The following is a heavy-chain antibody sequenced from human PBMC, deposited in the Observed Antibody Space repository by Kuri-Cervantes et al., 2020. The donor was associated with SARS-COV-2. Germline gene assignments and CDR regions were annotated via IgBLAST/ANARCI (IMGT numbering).Heavy chain of an antibody. CDR3: ARGVPGF. CDR1: GDFISNYF. J-gene: IGHJ4*02. Sequence: SETLSLTCTVSGDFISNYFWTWIRQPPGKGLEWIGYFSYGASTDYNPSLKSRVTISVDTSKNQFSLKLTSVTAADTAVYYCARGVPGFWGPGTLVTVSS. D-gene: IGHD5/OR15-5a*01. CDR2: FSYGAST. V-gene: IGHV4-59*12.